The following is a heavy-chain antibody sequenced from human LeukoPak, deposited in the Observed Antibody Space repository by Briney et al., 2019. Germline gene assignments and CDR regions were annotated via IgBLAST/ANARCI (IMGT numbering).Heavy chain of an antibody. Sequence: WGSLRLSCSASGFIFGHYAMHWVRQAPGKGLEYVSSLKNNGDNIYYTDSVKGGFTISRDNSRNTLYLQLSSLRPEDTAVYYCVKDRGGLARDFDQWGQGTLVTVSS. CDR2: LKNNGDNI. V-gene: IGHV3-64D*06. CDR3: VKDRGGLARDFDQ. J-gene: IGHJ4*02. D-gene: IGHD3-10*01. CDR1: GFIFGHYA.